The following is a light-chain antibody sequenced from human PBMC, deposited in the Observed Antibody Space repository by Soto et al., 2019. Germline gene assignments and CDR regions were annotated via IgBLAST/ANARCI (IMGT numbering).Light chain of an antibody. Sequence: EIVMTQSPATLSVSPGEKAILSCRASQSISSHLAWYQQKPGQAPRFLSYGASTRATGIQVRFSGSGSGTEFTLTISSLPSEDFAVYYCQQYNYLWTFGQGTKVEI. CDR3: QQYNYLWT. V-gene: IGKV3D-15*01. CDR2: GAS. CDR1: QSISSH. J-gene: IGKJ1*01.